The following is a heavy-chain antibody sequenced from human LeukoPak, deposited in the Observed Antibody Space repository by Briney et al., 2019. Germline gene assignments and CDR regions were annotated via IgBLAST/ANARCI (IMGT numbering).Heavy chain of an antibody. CDR1: GFTFSSYA. D-gene: IGHD3-22*01. V-gene: IGHV3-23*01. Sequence: GGSLRLSCAASGFTFSSYAMSWVRQAPGKGLEWVSAISGSGGSTYYADSVKGRFTISRDNSKNTLYLQMNSLRAEDTAVYYCAKDSGAYYYDSSGYYGTGLTFDYWGQGTLVTVSS. CDR3: AKDSGAYYYDSSGYYGTGLTFDY. J-gene: IGHJ4*02. CDR2: ISGSGGST.